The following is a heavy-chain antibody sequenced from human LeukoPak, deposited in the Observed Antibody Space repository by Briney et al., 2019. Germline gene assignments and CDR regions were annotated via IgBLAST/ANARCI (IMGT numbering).Heavy chain of an antibody. CDR2: INPNSGGT. D-gene: IGHD2-8*01. V-gene: IGHV1-2*02. Sequence: ASVKVSCMASGYTFTGYYVHWVRQAPGQGLEWMGWINPNSGGTNYAQKFQGRVTMTRDTSISTAYMELSRLRSDDTAAYYCARYVMGLDFWGQGTLVTVSS. CDR1: GYTFTGYY. J-gene: IGHJ4*02. CDR3: ARYVMGLDF.